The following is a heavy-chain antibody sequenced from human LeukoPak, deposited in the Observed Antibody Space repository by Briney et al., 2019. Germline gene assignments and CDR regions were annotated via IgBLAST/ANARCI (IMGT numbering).Heavy chain of an antibody. CDR3: ARDRDDAFDI. J-gene: IGHJ3*02. V-gene: IGHV3-21*01. D-gene: IGHD3-10*01. Sequence: GGSLRLSCAASGFTFSSYSMNWVRQAPGKGLEWVSSISSSSSYIYYADSVKGRFTISRHNAKNSLYLQMNSLRAEDTAVYYCARDRDDAFDIWGQGTMVTVSS. CDR2: ISSSSSYI. CDR1: GFTFSSYS.